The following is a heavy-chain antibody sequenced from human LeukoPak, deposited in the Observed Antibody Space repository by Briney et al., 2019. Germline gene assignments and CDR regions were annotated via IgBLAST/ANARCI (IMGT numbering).Heavy chain of an antibody. V-gene: IGHV4-59*01. CDR2: IYYSGST. CDR3: ARSYYYDSSGYYP. Sequence: SETLSLTCTVSGGSISSYYWSWIRQPPGKGLAWIGYIYYSGSTNYNPSLKSRVTISVDTSKNQFSLKLSSVTAADTAVYYCARSYYYDSSGYYPWGQGTLVTVSS. D-gene: IGHD3-22*01. CDR1: GGSISSYY. J-gene: IGHJ5*02.